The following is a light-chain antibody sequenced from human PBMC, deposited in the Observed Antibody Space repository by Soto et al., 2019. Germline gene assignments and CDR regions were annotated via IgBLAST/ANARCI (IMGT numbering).Light chain of an antibody. Sequence: QSALTQPASVSGSPGQSITISCTGTTSDFGFYNYVSWYQHHPGKAPKLLIYEVTNRHSGVSNHFSGSKSGNTASLTISGLQAEDEADYYCSSYTSSTDYVFGTGTKVTVL. CDR3: SSYTSSTDYV. CDR2: EVT. V-gene: IGLV2-14*01. CDR1: TSDFGFYNY. J-gene: IGLJ1*01.